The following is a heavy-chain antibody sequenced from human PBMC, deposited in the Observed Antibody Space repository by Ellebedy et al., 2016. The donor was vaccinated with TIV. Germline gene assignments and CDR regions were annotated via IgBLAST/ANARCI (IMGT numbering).Heavy chain of an antibody. CDR1: GYTFTTYA. Sequence: AASVKVSCKASGYTFTTYAINWARQAPGQGLEWMGWINTDTGNPTYAQGFTGRFVFSLDTSVSTAYLQITSLKTEDSAVYYWARRIGTMGPTSGWWFDPWGQGTLVTVS. J-gene: IGHJ5*02. CDR3: ARRIGTMGPTSGWWFDP. CDR2: INTDTGNP. D-gene: IGHD3-22*01. V-gene: IGHV7-4-1*02.